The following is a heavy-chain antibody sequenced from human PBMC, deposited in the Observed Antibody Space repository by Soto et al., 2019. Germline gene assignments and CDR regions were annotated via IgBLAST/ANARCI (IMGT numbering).Heavy chain of an antibody. J-gene: IGHJ4*02. CDR1: GFTFSSYG. CDR3: AKVHRPTYYDILTGYYGYFDY. CDR2: ISYDGSNK. D-gene: IGHD3-9*01. Sequence: HPGGSLRLSCAASGFTFSSYGMHWVRQAPGNGLEWVAVISYDGSNKYYADSVKGRFTISRDNSKNTLYLQMNSLRAEDTAVYYCAKVHRPTYYDILTGYYGYFDYWGQGT. V-gene: IGHV3-30*18.